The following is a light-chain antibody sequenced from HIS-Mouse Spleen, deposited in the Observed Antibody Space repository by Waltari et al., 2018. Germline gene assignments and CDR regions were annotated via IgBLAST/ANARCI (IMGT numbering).Light chain of an antibody. Sequence: QSALTQPASVSGSPGQSTTISCTGTSRYVGSYNLFSWYQPPPGKAPKLMIYEGSKRPSGVSNRFSGSKSGNTASLTISGLQAEDEADYYCCSYAGSSTFEVFGGGTKLTVL. CDR2: EGS. J-gene: IGLJ2*01. V-gene: IGLV2-23*03. CDR3: CSYAGSSTFEV. CDR1: SRYVGSYNL.